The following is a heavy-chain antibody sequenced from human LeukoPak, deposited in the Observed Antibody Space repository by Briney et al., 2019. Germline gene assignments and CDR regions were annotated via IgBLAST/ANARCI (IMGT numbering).Heavy chain of an antibody. J-gene: IGHJ4*02. V-gene: IGHV1-2*02. CDR1: GYTFTGYY. Sequence: ASVKVSCKASGYTFTGYYMHWVRQAPGQGLEWMGWINPNSGGTNYAQKFQGRVTMTRDTSTSTVYMELSSLRSEDTAVYYCARARDSSGYYSLGYWGQGTLVTVSS. D-gene: IGHD3-22*01. CDR3: ARARDSSGYYSLGY. CDR2: INPNSGGT.